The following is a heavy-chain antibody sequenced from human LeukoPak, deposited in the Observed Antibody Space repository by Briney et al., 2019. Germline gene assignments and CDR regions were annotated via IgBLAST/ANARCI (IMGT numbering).Heavy chain of an antibody. CDR3: AREWLRPVGASDY. V-gene: IGHV3-11*01. D-gene: IGHD1-26*01. Sequence: GGSLRLSCAASGFTLSDYYMSWIRQAPGKGLEWVSYISGSGPTIYYADSVKGRFTISRDNAKNSLFLQMNSLRAEDTAVYYCAREWLRPVGASDYWGQGTLVTVSS. CDR1: GFTLSDYY. J-gene: IGHJ4*02. CDR2: ISGSGPTI.